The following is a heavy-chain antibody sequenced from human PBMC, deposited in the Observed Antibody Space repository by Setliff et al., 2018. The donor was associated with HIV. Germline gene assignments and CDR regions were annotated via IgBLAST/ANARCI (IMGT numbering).Heavy chain of an antibody. V-gene: IGHV3-23*01. Sequence: PGGSLRLSCVVSGLPFNEYPMAWVRQAPGKGLEWVSYISSKRTSIYYADFVKGRFTISRDNSKNTLFLQMNSLRAEDTAVYFCAKRWGYSYVRAFDIWGQGTMVTVSS. J-gene: IGHJ3*02. CDR3: AKRWGYSYVRAFDI. CDR1: GLPFNEYP. CDR2: ISSKRTSI. D-gene: IGHD5-18*01.